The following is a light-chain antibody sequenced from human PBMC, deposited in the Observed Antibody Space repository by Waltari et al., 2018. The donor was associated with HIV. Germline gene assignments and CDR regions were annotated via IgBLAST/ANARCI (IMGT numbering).Light chain of an antibody. Sequence: QSALTQPASVPGSPGQSITISCTGTSSDVGRYDYVTLYQQHPGKAPKFMIYEVSNRPSGVSNRFSGSKSGNTASLTIAGLQAEDEADYYCSSYTSISTLVFGGGTKLTVL. V-gene: IGLV2-14*01. CDR3: SSYTSISTLV. J-gene: IGLJ3*02. CDR2: EVS. CDR1: SSDVGRYDY.